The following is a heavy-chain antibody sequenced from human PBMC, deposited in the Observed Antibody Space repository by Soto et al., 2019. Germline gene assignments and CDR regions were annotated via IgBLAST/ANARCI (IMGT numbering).Heavy chain of an antibody. V-gene: IGHV3-23*01. CDR2: ISGTGGAA. Sequence: CVGLSCAAVGFTFGHSALSWVRQGRGKGLEWVAAISGTGGAAYYADSVKGRFTISRDNSRNTLFLQMNSLRVDDTAIYHCAKPEEVVRGFDFWGLGTLVTVSS. CDR1: GFTFGHSA. J-gene: IGHJ4*02. CDR3: AKPEEVVRGFDF. D-gene: IGHD3-10*01.